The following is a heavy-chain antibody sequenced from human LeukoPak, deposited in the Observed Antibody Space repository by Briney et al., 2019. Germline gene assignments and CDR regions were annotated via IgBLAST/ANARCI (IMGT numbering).Heavy chain of an antibody. CDR3: ARGDGQWLVLHYFDS. D-gene: IGHD6-19*01. V-gene: IGHV3-21*01. J-gene: IGHJ4*02. Sequence: GVSLRLSCAASGFTFRSYSMNCVRQAPGKGLEGGSSISCSSSYIYYADSVKGRFTIPRDNARNSLFLQMNSLRAADTAVYYCARGDGQWLVLHYFDSWGKGPLVTASS. CDR1: GFTFRSYS. CDR2: ISCSSSYI.